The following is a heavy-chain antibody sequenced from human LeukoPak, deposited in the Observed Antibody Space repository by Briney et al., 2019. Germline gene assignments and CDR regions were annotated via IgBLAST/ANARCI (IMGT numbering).Heavy chain of an antibody. CDR2: IYISGTT. Sequence: PSETLSLTCTVSGGSISSYYWSWIRQPPGKGLERIGHIYISGTTNYSPSLKSRVTMSVDTSKNQFSLKLSSVTAADTAVYYCARERTSCTNGVCRTLRWFDPWGQGILVTVSS. J-gene: IGHJ5*02. D-gene: IGHD2-8*01. CDR1: GGSISSYY. V-gene: IGHV4-4*07. CDR3: ARERTSCTNGVCRTLRWFDP.